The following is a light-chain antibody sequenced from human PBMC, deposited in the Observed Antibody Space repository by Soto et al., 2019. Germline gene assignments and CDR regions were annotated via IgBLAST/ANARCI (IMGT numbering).Light chain of an antibody. V-gene: IGKV3-20*01. J-gene: IGKJ2*01. Sequence: EIVLTQSPGTLSLSPGERATLSCRASQSVSSSYIAWYQQKPGQAPRLLIYGASSRATGIPDRFSGSGSGTDFTLTISRLEPEDFAVYYCQQYGSSPPYTFGQVTKLEIK. CDR1: QSVSSSY. CDR2: GAS. CDR3: QQYGSSPPYT.